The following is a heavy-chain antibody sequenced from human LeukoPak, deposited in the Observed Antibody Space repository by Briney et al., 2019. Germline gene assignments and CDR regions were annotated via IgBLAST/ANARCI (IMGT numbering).Heavy chain of an antibody. D-gene: IGHD6-13*01. CDR2: ISSSGSTI. Sequence: HSGGSLRLSCAASGFTFSSYEMNWVRQAPGKGLEWVSYISSSGSTIFYADSVKGRFTISRDNAKNSLYLQMNSLRAEDTAVYYCARETDSTLFDYWGQGTLVTVSS. CDR1: GFTFSSYE. CDR3: ARETDSTLFDY. J-gene: IGHJ4*02. V-gene: IGHV3-48*03.